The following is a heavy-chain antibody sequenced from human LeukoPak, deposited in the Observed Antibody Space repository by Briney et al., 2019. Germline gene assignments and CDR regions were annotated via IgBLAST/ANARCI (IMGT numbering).Heavy chain of an antibody. Sequence: PGRSLRLSCAASGFTFSSYGMHWVRQAPGKGLEWVAVIWYDGSNKYYADSVKGRFTISRDNSKNTLYLQMNSLRAEDTAVYYCAKDELDITMVRGPRGVWGQGTLVTVSS. V-gene: IGHV3-33*06. J-gene: IGHJ4*02. CDR2: IWYDGSNK. CDR1: GFTFSSYG. D-gene: IGHD3-10*01. CDR3: AKDELDITMVRGPRGV.